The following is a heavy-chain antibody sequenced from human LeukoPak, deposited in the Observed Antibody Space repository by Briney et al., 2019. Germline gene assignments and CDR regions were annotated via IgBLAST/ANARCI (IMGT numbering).Heavy chain of an antibody. J-gene: IGHJ4*02. CDR3: TRDDMPVPGTHKYDY. CDR2: INTDSGGA. D-gene: IGHD1/OR15-1a*01. V-gene: IGHV1-2*02. CDR1: GYIFTGYY. Sequence: ASVKVSCKASGYIFTGYYMHWVRQAPGQGLEWMGWINTDSGGANYAQKFQGRVTMTRDTSIITAYMELNSLTSDDTAIYYCTRDDMPVPGTHKYDYWGQGTLVTVSS.